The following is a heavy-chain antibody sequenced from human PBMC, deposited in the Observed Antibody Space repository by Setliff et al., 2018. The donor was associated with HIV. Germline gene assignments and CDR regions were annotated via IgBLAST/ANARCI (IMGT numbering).Heavy chain of an antibody. V-gene: IGHV4-59*01. CDR1: GGSFSSYY. CDR2: IYNSGYT. D-gene: IGHD5-12*01. J-gene: IGHJ6*02. Sequence: PSETLSLTCAVYGGSFSSYYWNWIRQPPGKGLEWIGYIYNSGYTNYKPSLKSRVTISLDTSKNQFSLNLRSVTAADTAVYYCARGDGYRGNDAYYDSGMDVWGQGITVTVS. CDR3: ARGDGYRGNDAYYDSGMDV.